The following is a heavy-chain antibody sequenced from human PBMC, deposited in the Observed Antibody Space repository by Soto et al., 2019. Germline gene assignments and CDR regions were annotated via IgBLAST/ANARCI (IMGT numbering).Heavy chain of an antibody. CDR1: GGTFSNYA. CDR3: ARGMVRFLDSLGVDV. Sequence: QVQLVQSGAEVKKPGSSVKVSCKASGGTFSNYAMSWVRQTPGQGLEWMGGIIPISGTANYAQKFQGRVTITADESTSTAYMELSSLRSEDTAVYYCARGMVRFLDSLGVDVWGQGTTVTVSS. V-gene: IGHV1-69*12. J-gene: IGHJ6*02. D-gene: IGHD3-3*01. CDR2: IIPISGTA.